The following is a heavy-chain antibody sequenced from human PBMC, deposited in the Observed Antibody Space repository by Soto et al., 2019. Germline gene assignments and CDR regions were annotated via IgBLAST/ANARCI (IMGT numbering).Heavy chain of an antibody. CDR1: GYTFTSYD. D-gene: IGHD2-15*01. J-gene: IGHJ6*03. CDR3: ARGLIKYCSGGSCYSGYYYYYMDV. Sequence: ASVKVSCKASGYTFTSYDINWVRQATGQGLEWMGWMNPNSGNTGYAQKFQGRVTMTRNTSISTAYMELSSLRSEDTAVYYCARGLIKYCSGGSCYSGYYYYYMDVWGKGTTVTVSS. CDR2: MNPNSGNT. V-gene: IGHV1-8*01.